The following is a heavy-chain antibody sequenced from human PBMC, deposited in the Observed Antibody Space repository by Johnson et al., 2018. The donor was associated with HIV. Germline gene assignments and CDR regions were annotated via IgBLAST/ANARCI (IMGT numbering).Heavy chain of an antibody. CDR1: GFTFSTYG. V-gene: IGHV3-30*02. CDR3: AKDVGNYWPDAFDI. J-gene: IGHJ3*02. Sequence: QVQLVESGGGVVQPGGSLTLSCAASGFTFSTYGMHWVRQAPGKGLEWVTFIRYDGSSKYYADSVKGRFTISRDNSKNTLYLQMNSRRAEETALYYCAKDVGNYWPDAFDIWGQGTMVTVSS. CDR2: IRYDGSSK. D-gene: IGHD3-22*01.